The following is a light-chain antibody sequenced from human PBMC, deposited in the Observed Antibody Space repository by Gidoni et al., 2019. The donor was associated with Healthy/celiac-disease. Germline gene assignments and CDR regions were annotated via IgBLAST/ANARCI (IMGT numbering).Light chain of an antibody. CDR1: QSVSSSY. V-gene: IGKV3-20*01. J-gene: IGKJ1*01. Sequence: EFCLTNPPGTLSLSPGERATLSCRASQSVSSSYLAWYQQKPGQAPRLLIYGASSRATGIPDRFSGSGSGTDFTLTISRLEPEDFAVYYCQQYGSSPRTFGQGTKVEIK. CDR3: QQYGSSPRT. CDR2: GAS.